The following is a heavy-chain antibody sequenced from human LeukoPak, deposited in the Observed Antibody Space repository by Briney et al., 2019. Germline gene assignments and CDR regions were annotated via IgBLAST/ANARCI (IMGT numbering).Heavy chain of an antibody. Sequence: SETLSLTCTVSGGSISSYYWSWIRQPPGKGLEWIGYIYYSGSTNYNPSLKSRVTISVDTSKNQFSLKLSSVTAADTAVYYCARASGLDDWFDPWGQGTLVTVSS. CDR2: IYYSGST. V-gene: IGHV4-59*01. CDR3: ARASGLDDWFDP. CDR1: GGSISSYY. J-gene: IGHJ5*02. D-gene: IGHD5/OR15-5a*01.